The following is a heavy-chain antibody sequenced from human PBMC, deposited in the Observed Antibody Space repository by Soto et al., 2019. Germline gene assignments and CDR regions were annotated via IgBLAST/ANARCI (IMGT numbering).Heavy chain of an antibody. CDR3: ARGGISHWAYFYYMDV. Sequence: SETLSLTCGVSGGSLSDYFWSWIRQPPGMALEWIGEINHLGSINYNPSLKSRVTMSVDTSKNQFSLTLNSVTAADTATYYCARGGISHWAYFYYMDVWDRGTTVTVSS. V-gene: IGHV4-34*01. CDR2: INHLGSI. CDR1: GGSLSDYF. D-gene: IGHD2-21*01. J-gene: IGHJ6*03.